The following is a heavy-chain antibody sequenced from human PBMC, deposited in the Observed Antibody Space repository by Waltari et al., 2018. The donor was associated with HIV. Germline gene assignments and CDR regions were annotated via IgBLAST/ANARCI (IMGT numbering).Heavy chain of an antibody. J-gene: IGHJ4*02. CDR1: AGSISNGRYY. CDR2: IYPSGCT. CDR3: ARGIPFFAFDY. Sequence: QVQLQESGPGLVKPSQPLSLTCTVPAGSISNGRYYWSWIRQPAGKGLEWIGRIYPSGCTNYNPSLKMRVTISVDTSKNQFSLQLSSVTAADTAGYYCARGIPFFAFDYWGQGTLVTVSS. V-gene: IGHV4-61*02.